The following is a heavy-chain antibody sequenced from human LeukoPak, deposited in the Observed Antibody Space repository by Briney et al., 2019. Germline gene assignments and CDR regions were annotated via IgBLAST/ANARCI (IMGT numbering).Heavy chain of an antibody. D-gene: IGHD3-10*01. CDR2: IWYDGSNK. CDR3: ARDLFGSYYFDY. V-gene: IGHV3-33*01. CDR1: GFTFSSYG. J-gene: IGHJ4*02. Sequence: GGSLRLSCAASGFTFSSYGMHWVRQAPGKGLEWVAVIWYDGSNKYYADSVKGRFTISRDNSKNTLYLQMNSLRAENTAMYYCARDLFGSYYFDYWGQGTLVTVSS.